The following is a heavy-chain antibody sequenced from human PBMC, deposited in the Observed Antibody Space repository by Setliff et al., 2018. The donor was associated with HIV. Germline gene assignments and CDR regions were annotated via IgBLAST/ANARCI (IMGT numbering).Heavy chain of an antibody. CDR1: GGSISSNY. J-gene: IGHJ4*02. CDR2: IYSSGST. D-gene: IGHD6-19*01. V-gene: IGHV4-4*09. CDR3: EVAGQ. Sequence: SETLSLTCTVSGGSISSNYWSWMRQPPGKGLEWIGYIYSSGSTNFDPPLQSRVTISVDTSKNQFSLKLSSVTAADTAVYYCEVAGQWGQGTLVTVSS.